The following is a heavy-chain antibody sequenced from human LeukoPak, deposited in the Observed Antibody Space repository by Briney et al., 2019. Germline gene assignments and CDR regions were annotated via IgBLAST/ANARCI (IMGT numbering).Heavy chain of an antibody. CDR2: INHSGST. D-gene: IGHD2-15*01. Sequence: SETLSLTCAVYGGSFSGYYWSWIRQPPGKGLEWIGEINHSGSTYYNPSLKSRVTISVDTSKNQFSLKLSSVTAADTAVYYCARDSEVGDYYYYMDVWGKGTTVTVSS. CDR3: ARDSEVGDYYYYMDV. CDR1: GGSFSGYY. J-gene: IGHJ6*03. V-gene: IGHV4-34*09.